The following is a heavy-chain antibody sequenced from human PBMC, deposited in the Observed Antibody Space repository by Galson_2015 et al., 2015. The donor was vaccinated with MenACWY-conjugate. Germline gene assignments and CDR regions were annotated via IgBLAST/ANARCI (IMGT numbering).Heavy chain of an antibody. CDR2: ISGSGGST. J-gene: IGHJ4*02. V-gene: IGHV3-23*01. CDR1: GFTFSSYG. CDR3: AKDIRVVGPKNPWDY. D-gene: IGHD2-15*01. Sequence: SLRLSCAASGFTFSSYGMNWVRQAPGKGLEWVSTISGSGGSTYYADSVKGRFTISRDNSKNTLYLQMNSLRAEDTAVYYCAKDIRVVGPKNPWDYWGQGTLVTVSS.